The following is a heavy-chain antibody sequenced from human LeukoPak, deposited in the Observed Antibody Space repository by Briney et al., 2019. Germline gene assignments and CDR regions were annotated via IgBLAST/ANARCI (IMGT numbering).Heavy chain of an antibody. J-gene: IGHJ4*02. CDR2: ISWNSGSI. Sequence: PGGSLRLSCAASGFTFDDYAMHWVRQAPGKGLEWVSGISWNSGSIGYADSVKGRFTISRDNAKNSLYLQMTSVRAEDTALYYCARGQGYSAYWGQGTLVAVSS. CDR1: GFTFDDYA. D-gene: IGHD2-15*01. CDR3: ARGQGYSAY. V-gene: IGHV3-9*01.